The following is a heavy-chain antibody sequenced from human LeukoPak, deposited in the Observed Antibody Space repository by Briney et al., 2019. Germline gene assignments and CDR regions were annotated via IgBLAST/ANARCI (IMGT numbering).Heavy chain of an antibody. Sequence: GGSLRLSCAASGFTFSSYSMSWVRQAPGKGLEWVSYISSSSSTIYYADSVKGRFTISRDNAKNTLYLQMNSLRVEDTALYYCARGLIYSGYVSSFDSWGQGILVTVSS. CDR2: ISSSSSTI. CDR3: ARGLIYSGYVSSFDS. J-gene: IGHJ4*02. CDR1: GFTFSSYS. D-gene: IGHD5-12*01. V-gene: IGHV3-48*04.